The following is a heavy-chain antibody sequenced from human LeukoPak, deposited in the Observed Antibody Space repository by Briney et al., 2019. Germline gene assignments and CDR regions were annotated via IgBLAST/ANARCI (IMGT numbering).Heavy chain of an antibody. J-gene: IGHJ4*02. D-gene: IGHD3-22*01. CDR1: GFTFSSYA. CDR3: YIPYYDTSAYKAY. V-gene: IGHV3-23*01. Sequence: PGGPLRLSCAASGFTFSSYAMTWVRQAPGKGLEWVSAISGSGSSTYYADSVKGRFTISRDNSKNTLYLQMHSLRAEDTAVYYCYIPYYDTSAYKAYWGQGTLVTVSS. CDR2: ISGSGSST.